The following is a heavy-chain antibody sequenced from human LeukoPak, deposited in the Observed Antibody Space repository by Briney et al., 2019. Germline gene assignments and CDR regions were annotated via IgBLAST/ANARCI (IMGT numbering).Heavy chain of an antibody. D-gene: IGHD5-12*01. CDR3: AKGGYLKVDYYFDY. J-gene: IGHJ4*02. Sequence: GGSLRLSCAASGFTFGDYAVHWVRQAPGKGLEWVSGISWSSGSIGYADSVKGRFTISRDNAKNSLYLQLNSLRAEDTALYYCAKGGYLKVDYYFDYWGQGTLVTVSS. CDR1: GFTFGDYA. V-gene: IGHV3-9*01. CDR2: ISWSSGSI.